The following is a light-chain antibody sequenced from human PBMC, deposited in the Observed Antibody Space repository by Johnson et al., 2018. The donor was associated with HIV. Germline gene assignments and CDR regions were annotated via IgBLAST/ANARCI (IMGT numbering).Light chain of an antibody. J-gene: IGLJ1*01. Sequence: QSVLTQPPSVSAAPGQKVTISCSGSSFNIGNNYVSWYQQVPGTAPKLLIYDNNKRPSGIPDRFSGSKSGTSATLGITGHQTGDEADYYCGTWDNSLSAVFGTGTKVTVL. CDR3: GTWDNSLSAV. V-gene: IGLV1-51*01. CDR1: SFNIGNNY. CDR2: DNN.